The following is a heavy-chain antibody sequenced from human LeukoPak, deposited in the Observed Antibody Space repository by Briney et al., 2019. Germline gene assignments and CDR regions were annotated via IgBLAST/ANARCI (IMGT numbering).Heavy chain of an antibody. CDR1: GFTFSSYS. V-gene: IGHV3-21*04. J-gene: IGHJ4*02. D-gene: IGHD2-2*01. CDR2: ISSSSSYI. Sequence: AGGSLRLSCAASGFTFSSYSMNWVRQAPGMGLEWVSSISSSSSYIYYADSVKGRFTISRDNSKNTLFLQMNSLRAEDTAIYYCAKDMGYCSSATCYGLDYWGQGTLVTVSS. CDR3: AKDMGYCSSATCYGLDY.